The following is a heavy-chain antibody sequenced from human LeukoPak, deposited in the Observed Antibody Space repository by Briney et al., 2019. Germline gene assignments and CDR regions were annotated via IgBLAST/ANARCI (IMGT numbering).Heavy chain of an antibody. V-gene: IGHV1-69*13. Sequence: ASVKVSCKASGGTFSSYAISWVRQAPGQGLEWMGGIIPIFGTANYAQRFQGRVTITADESTSTAYMELSSLRSEDTAVCYCAAPSNLPAWGQGTLVTVSS. CDR2: IIPIFGTA. D-gene: IGHD2-2*01. CDR1: GGTFSSYA. CDR3: AAPSNLPA. J-gene: IGHJ5*02.